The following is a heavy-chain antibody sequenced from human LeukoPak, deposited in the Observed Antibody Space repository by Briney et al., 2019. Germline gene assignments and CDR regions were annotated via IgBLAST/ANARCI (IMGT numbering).Heavy chain of an antibody. D-gene: IGHD3-3*02. CDR2: ISAYNGNT. CDR1: GYTFTSYG. V-gene: IGHV1-18*01. J-gene: IGHJ6*03. CDR3: ARAFLEWSHYMDV. Sequence: ASVKVSCKASGYTFTSYGISWVRQAPGQGLEWMGWISAYNGNTNYAQKLRGRVTMTTDTSTSTAYMELRSLRFDDTAVYYCARAFLEWSHYMDVWGKGTTVTVSS.